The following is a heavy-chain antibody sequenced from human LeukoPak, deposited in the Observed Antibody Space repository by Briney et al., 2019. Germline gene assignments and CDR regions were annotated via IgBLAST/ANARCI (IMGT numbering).Heavy chain of an antibody. Sequence: PAGSLRLSCAASGFTFDSHAMHWVRQAPGKGLEWVSVISGDGDGTYYADSVKGRFTVSRDNSKNSLYLQLNSLRSEDTALYYCAKDALLIHLWSIVYYYYIDVWGKGTAVTVSS. CDR2: ISGDGDGT. CDR1: GFTFDSHA. J-gene: IGHJ6*03. D-gene: IGHD5-18*01. V-gene: IGHV3-43*02. CDR3: AKDALLIHLWSIVYYYYIDV.